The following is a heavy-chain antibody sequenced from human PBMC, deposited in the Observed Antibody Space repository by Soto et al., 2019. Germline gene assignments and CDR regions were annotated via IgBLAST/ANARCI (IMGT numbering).Heavy chain of an antibody. CDR2: ISSSSSYI. CDR1: GFTFSSYS. Sequence: EVQLVESGGGLVKPGGSLRLSCAASGFTFSSYSMNWVRQAPGKGLEWVSSISSSSSYIYYADSVKGRFTISRDNAKNSLYLQMNSLRAEDTAVYYCARDKDEFWSGRFDPWGQGTLVTVSS. CDR3: ARDKDEFWSGRFDP. V-gene: IGHV3-21*01. D-gene: IGHD3-3*01. J-gene: IGHJ5*02.